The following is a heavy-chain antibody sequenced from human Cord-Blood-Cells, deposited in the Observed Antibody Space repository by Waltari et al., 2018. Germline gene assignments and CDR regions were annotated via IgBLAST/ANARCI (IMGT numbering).Heavy chain of an antibody. CDR3: ARQVGYYDSSGYLYNWFDP. CDR1: GGSISSSSYY. D-gene: IGHD3-22*01. V-gene: IGHV4-39*07. J-gene: IGHJ5*02. Sequence: QLQLQESGPGLVKPSETLSLTCTVSGGSISSSSYYWGWIRQPPGKGLEWIGSIYYSGSTYYNPPLKSRVTISVDTSKNQFSLKLSSVTAADTAVYYCARQVGYYDSSGYLYNWFDPWGQGTLVTVSS. CDR2: IYYSGST.